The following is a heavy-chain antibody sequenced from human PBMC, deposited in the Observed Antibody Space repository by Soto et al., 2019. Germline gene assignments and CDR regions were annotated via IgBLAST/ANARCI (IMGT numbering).Heavy chain of an antibody. D-gene: IGHD3-3*01. CDR2: INHSGST. Sequence: SETLSLTCAVYGESFSAYYWTWIRQPPGKGLEWIGEINHSGSTYYNPSLKSRVTISVDRSKNQFPLKLSSVTAADTAVYYCARVKNEWFQGAFDIWGQGTMVTVSS. CDR1: GESFSAYY. V-gene: IGHV4-34*01. J-gene: IGHJ3*02. CDR3: ARVKNEWFQGAFDI.